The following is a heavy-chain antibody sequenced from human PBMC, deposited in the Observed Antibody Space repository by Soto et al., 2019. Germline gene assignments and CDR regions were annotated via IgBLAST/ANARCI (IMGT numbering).Heavy chain of an antibody. CDR3: VRERGAFAAGP. CDR2: IYYNGSP. J-gene: IGHJ5*02. CDR1: GGSISSSDQY. V-gene: IGHV4-30-4*01. Sequence: QVQLQEAGPGLVKPSQTLSLTCTVSGGSISSSDQYWSWIRQPPGKGLEWIGYIYYNGSPYYNPSLKSLVTSSLDTSKNQFSLKLRSVTAADTAVYYCVRERGAFAAGPWGQGTLVTVSS.